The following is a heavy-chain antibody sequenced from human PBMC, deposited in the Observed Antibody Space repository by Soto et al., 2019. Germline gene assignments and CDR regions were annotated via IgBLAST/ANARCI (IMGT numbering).Heavy chain of an antibody. CDR2: ISYDGSNK. V-gene: IGHV3-30*03. J-gene: IGHJ4*02. CDR3: ATAEVDY. CDR1: GXTFSSYG. Sequence: GSLRLSCAASGXTFSSYGMHWVRQAPGKGLEWVAFISYDGSNKYSADSVKGRFTVSRDNAKNTLYLQMNSLRAEDTAVYYCATAEVDYWGPGTLATVSS.